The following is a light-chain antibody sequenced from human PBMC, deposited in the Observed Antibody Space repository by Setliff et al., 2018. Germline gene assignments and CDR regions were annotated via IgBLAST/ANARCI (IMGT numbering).Light chain of an antibody. CDR3: SSYAGSNTPYV. V-gene: IGLV2-8*01. J-gene: IGLJ1*01. CDR2: EVS. CDR1: SSDVGGYNY. Sequence: QSVLTQPPSASGSPGQSVTISCTGTSSDVGGYNYVSWYQQHPGKAPKLMIYEVSKRPSGVPDRFSGSKSGNTASLTVSGLQAEDEVDYYCSSYAGSNTPYVFGTGTKV.